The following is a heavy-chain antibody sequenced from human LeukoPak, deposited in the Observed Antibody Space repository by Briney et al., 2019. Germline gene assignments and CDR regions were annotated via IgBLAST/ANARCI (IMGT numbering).Heavy chain of an antibody. V-gene: IGHV4-59*01. Sequence: SETLSLTCTVSGGSISSYYWSWIRQPPGKGLEWIGYIYYSGSTNYNPSLKSRVTISVDTSKNQFSLKLSSVTAADTAVYYCARRWLPGAFDYWGQGTLVTVSS. CDR2: IYYSGST. J-gene: IGHJ4*02. D-gene: IGHD5-24*01. CDR1: GGSISSYY. CDR3: ARRWLPGAFDY.